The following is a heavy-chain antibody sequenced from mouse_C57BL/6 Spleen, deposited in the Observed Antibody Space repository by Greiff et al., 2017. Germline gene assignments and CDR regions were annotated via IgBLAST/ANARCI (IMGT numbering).Heavy chain of an antibody. D-gene: IGHD3-3*01. V-gene: IGHV1-15*01. CDR1: GYTFTDYE. CDR3: TRWGCGGYFDV. J-gene: IGHJ1*03. Sequence: QVQLQQSGAELVRPGASVTLSCKASGYTFTDYEMHWVKQTPVHGLAWIGAIDPETGGPAYNQKFKGKAILTADKSSSTAYMELRSLTSKDSAVDNCTRWGCGGYFDVWGTGTTVTVSS. CDR2: IDPETGGP.